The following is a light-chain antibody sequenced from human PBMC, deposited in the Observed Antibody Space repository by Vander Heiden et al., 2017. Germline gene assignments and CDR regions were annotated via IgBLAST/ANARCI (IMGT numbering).Light chain of an antibody. CDR3: QQSSSLPST. V-gene: IGKV6-21*01. CDR1: QSIGSS. J-gene: IGKJ2*02. Sequence: EIVLTQSPDFQSVTPKEKVTITCRASQSIGSSLHWYHQKPDQSPKLLIKYASQSCSGVPSRFSGRPPGTDFTLSMNSLDAEDAATYYCQQSSSLPSTFGQGTKVEIK. CDR2: YAS.